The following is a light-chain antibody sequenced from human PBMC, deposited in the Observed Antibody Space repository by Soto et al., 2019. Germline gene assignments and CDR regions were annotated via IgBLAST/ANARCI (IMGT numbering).Light chain of an antibody. Sequence: QSVLTQPRSVSGSPGQSVTISCTGTSSDVGGYNYVSWYQQHPGKAPKLMIYDVSKRPSGVPDRFSGSKSGNTASRTISGLQAEDEADYYCCSYAGSYTYVFGGGTKLTVL. J-gene: IGLJ2*01. CDR1: SSDVGGYNY. CDR3: CSYAGSYTYV. CDR2: DVS. V-gene: IGLV2-11*01.